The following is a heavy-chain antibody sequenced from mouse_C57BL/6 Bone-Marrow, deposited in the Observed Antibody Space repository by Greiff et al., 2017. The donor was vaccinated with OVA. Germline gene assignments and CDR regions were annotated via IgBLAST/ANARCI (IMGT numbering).Heavy chain of an antibody. J-gene: IGHJ1*03. CDR3: ARGDECWYFDV. Sequence: EVMLVESGPGLAKPSQTLSLTCSVTGYSITSDYRNWIRKFPGNKLEYMGYISYSGSTYYNPSLKSRISIIRDTSKTQFYLQLQSVTTEDTATYYCARGDECWYFDVWGTGTTVTVSS. V-gene: IGHV3-8*01. CDR1: GYSITSDY. CDR2: ISYSGST.